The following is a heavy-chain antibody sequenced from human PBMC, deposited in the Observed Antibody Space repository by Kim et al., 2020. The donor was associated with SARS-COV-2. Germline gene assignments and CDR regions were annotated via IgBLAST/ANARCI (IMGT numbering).Heavy chain of an antibody. CDR1: GFTFDDYA. Sequence: GGSLRHSCAASGFTFDDYAMHWVRQAPGKGLEWVSGISWNSGSIGYADSVKGRFTISRDNAKNSLYLQMNSLRAEDTALYYCAKETVGATYAFDIWGQGTMVTVSS. V-gene: IGHV3-9*01. CDR2: ISWNSGSI. CDR3: AKETVGATYAFDI. J-gene: IGHJ3*02. D-gene: IGHD1-26*01.